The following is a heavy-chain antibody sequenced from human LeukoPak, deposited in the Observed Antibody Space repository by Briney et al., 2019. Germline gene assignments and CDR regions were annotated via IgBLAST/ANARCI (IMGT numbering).Heavy chain of an antibody. CDR1: GFTFSSHA. V-gene: IGHV3-30*04. J-gene: IGHJ4*02. D-gene: IGHD1-14*01. CDR3: ASLRPGVRINEVFDH. Sequence: PGGSLRLSCAASGFTFSSHAMHWVRQAPGKGLEWVAAISRDGSNKYYADSVTGRFTISRDNSKNTLYLQVNSLKTEDSAVYYCASLRPGVRINEVFDHWGQGTQVTVSS. CDR2: ISRDGSNK.